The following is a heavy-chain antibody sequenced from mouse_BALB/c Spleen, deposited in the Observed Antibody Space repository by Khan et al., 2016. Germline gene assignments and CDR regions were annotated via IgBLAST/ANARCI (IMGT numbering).Heavy chain of an antibody. V-gene: IGHV5-4*02. Sequence: EVELVESGGGLVKPGGSLKLSCAASGFTFSDYYMYWVRQTLEKRLVWVATISDGGSYTYYPDSVKGRFTISRDNAKTNLYLQMSSQKSADTAMSYCAREGLRRGFAYWGQGTLVTVSA. D-gene: IGHD2-4*01. CDR1: GFTFSDYY. J-gene: IGHJ3*01. CDR3: AREGLRRGFAY. CDR2: ISDGGSYT.